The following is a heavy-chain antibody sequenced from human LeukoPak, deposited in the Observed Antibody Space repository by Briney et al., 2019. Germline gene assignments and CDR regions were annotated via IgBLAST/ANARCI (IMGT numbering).Heavy chain of an antibody. CDR2: ISAYNGNT. Sequence: ASVKVSCKASGYTFTSYGISWVRQAPGQGLEWMGWISAYNGNTNYAQKLQGRVTMTTDTSTSTAYMELRSLRSDDTAVYYCARDTAFWLLPSYMDVWGKGTTVTISS. CDR3: ARDTAFWLLPSYMDV. D-gene: IGHD3-22*01. J-gene: IGHJ6*03. V-gene: IGHV1-18*01. CDR1: GYTFTSYG.